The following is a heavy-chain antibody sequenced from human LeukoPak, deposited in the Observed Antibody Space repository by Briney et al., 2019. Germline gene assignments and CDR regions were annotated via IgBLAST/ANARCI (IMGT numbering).Heavy chain of an antibody. CDR2: ISGTSGSGGS. CDR1: GFDFSTYA. J-gene: IGHJ6*03. D-gene: IGHD6-13*01. CDR3: ARGADTSSWSFYYYYMDV. Sequence: GGSLRLSCAASGFDFSTYAMTWVRQAPGKGLEFVSVISGTSGSGGSYYTDSVKGRFTISRDKSKNTLFLQMTNLRADDTAVYYCARGADTSSWSFYYYYMDVWGKGTTVTVSS. V-gene: IGHV3-23*01.